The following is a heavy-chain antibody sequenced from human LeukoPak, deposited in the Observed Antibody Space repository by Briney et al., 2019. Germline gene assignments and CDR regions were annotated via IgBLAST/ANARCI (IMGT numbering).Heavy chain of an antibody. CDR1: GFTFSSYS. J-gene: IGHJ4*02. CDR2: ISSSSSYI. Sequence: GGSLRLSCAASGFTFSSYSMNWVRQAPGKGLEWVSSISSSSSYIYYADSLKGRFTISRDNAKNSPYLQMNSLRAEDTAVYYCARDGRLYCSGGSCYPVDYWGQGTLVTVSS. CDR3: ARDGRLYCSGGSCYPVDY. D-gene: IGHD2-15*01. V-gene: IGHV3-21*01.